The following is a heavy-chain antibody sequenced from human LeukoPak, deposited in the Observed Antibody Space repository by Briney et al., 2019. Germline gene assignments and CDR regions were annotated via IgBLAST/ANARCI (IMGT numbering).Heavy chain of an antibody. CDR3: AREGMGYFGS. J-gene: IGHJ4*02. D-gene: IGHD5-24*01. Sequence: ETLSLTCTVSGGSISNYYWNWVRQAPGKGLEWVAIIYSGGFTYYRDSVKGRFTIYRDNSKNTVYLQMNSLRVEDTAVYYCAREGMGYFGSWGQGTLVTVSS. CDR1: GGSISNYY. CDR2: IYSGGFT. V-gene: IGHV3-66*01.